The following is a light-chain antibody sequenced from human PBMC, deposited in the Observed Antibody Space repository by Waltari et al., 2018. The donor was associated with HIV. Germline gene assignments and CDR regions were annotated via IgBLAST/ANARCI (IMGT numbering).Light chain of an antibody. V-gene: IGLV7-43*01. CDR1: TGAVTSGSY. J-gene: IGLJ3*02. CDR3: PLYYGGSCV. Sequence: TVVTQAPSLTVSPGGTGTLTCACITGAVTSGSYPNWLQQNTGHAPTALMYTTSNQHPWTPARFSGSLLGGKAALTLSGVQPEDEAEYFCPLYYGGSCVFGGWTKLTVL. CDR2: TTS.